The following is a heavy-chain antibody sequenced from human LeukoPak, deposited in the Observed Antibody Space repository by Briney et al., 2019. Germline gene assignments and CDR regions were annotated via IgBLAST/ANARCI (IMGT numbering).Heavy chain of an antibody. CDR3: AKAHIRGPPNWFDP. J-gene: IGHJ5*02. D-gene: IGHD3-10*01. V-gene: IGHV3-23*01. CDR2: ISGSGGST. Sequence: GGTLRLSCAASGFTFSSYGMSWVRQAPGKGLEWVSAISGSGGSTYYADSVKGRFTISRDNSKNTLYLQMNSLRAEDTAVYYCAKAHIRGPPNWFDPWGQGTLVTVSS. CDR1: GFTFSSYG.